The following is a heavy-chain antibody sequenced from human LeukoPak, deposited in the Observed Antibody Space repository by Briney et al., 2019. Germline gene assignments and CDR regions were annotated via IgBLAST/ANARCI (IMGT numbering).Heavy chain of an antibody. J-gene: IGHJ5*02. D-gene: IGHD3-9*01. CDR3: ARHPPEYYDISEVGFDP. CDR1: GGSFSGYY. Sequence: PSETLSLTCAVYGGSFSGYYWSWIRQPPGKGLEWIGSIYYSGSTYYNPSLKSRVTISVDTSKNQFSLKLSSVTAADTAVYYCARHPPEYYDISEVGFDPWGQGTLVTVSS. CDR2: IYYSGST. V-gene: IGHV4-34*01.